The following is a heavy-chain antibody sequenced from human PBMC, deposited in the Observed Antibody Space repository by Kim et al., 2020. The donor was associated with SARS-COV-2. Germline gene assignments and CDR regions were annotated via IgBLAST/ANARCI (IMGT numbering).Heavy chain of an antibody. Sequence: SETLSLTCTVSGGSISSGDYYWSWIRQPPGKGLEWIGYIYYSGSTYYNPSLKSRVTISVDTSKNQFSLKLSSVTAADTAVYYCAGDRIGYCSSTSCYPEKHNWFDPWGQGTLVTVSS. CDR1: GGSISSGDYY. CDR3: AGDRIGYCSSTSCYPEKHNWFDP. V-gene: IGHV4-30-4*01. D-gene: IGHD2-2*01. J-gene: IGHJ5*02. CDR2: IYYSGST.